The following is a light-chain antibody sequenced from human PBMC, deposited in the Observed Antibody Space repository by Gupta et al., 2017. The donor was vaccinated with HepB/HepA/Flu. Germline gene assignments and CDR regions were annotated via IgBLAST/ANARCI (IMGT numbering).Light chain of an antibody. CDR1: QSVLYSSNNKNY. CDR2: WAS. V-gene: IGKV4-1*01. CDR3: QKYYSTSYT. Sequence: DIVMTQFPDSLAVSLGERATINCKSSQSVLYSSNNKNYLAWYQQKPGQPPKLLIYWASTRESGVPDRSSGSGSGTDFTLTISSLQAEDVAVYYWQKYYSTSYTFGQGTKLEIK. J-gene: IGKJ2*01.